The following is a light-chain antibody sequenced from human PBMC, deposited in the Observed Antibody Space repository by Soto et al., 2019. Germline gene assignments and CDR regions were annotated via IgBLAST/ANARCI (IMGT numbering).Light chain of an antibody. Sequence: EIVLTQSPGTLSLSPGERATLSCRASQSVSSSYLAWYQQKPGQAPRLLIYGASSRATGIPDRFSGSGSGTDFTLTISGLEAKDFAVYYCHQYGSTPFSFGPGTKVDIK. CDR1: QSVSSSY. V-gene: IGKV3-20*01. J-gene: IGKJ3*01. CDR3: HQYGSTPFS. CDR2: GAS.